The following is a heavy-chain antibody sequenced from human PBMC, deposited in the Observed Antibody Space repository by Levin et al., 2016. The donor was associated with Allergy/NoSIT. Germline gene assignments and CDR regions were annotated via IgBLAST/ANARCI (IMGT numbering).Heavy chain of an antibody. Sequence: VRQAPGKGLEWVGRIKSKTDGGTTDYAAPVKGRFTISRDDSKNTLYLQMNSLKTEDTAVYYCTTDPTPPFMVEDEYFQHWGQGTLVTVSS. J-gene: IGHJ1*01. CDR2: IKSKTDGGTT. V-gene: IGHV3-15*01. D-gene: IGHD4/OR15-4a*01. CDR3: TTDPTPPFMVEDEYFQH.